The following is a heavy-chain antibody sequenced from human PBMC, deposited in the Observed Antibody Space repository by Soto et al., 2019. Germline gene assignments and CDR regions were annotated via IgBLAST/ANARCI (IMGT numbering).Heavy chain of an antibody. CDR3: AKTLYSSSPFFDH. Sequence: GGSLRLSCTASGFTFSSHAMTWVRQAPGKGLEWVSGLSDSGDSIYYADSVKGRFTIYRDNSKNTLYLQMNRLGAEDTAVYFCAKTLYSSSPFFDHWGQGALVTVSS. CDR1: GFTFSSHA. J-gene: IGHJ4*02. D-gene: IGHD4-4*01. CDR2: LSDSGDSI. V-gene: IGHV3-23*01.